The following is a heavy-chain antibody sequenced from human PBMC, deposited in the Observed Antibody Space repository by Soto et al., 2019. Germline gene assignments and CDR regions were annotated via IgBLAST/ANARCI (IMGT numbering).Heavy chain of an antibody. CDR1: GFTFSSYW. CDR2: IKQDGSEK. D-gene: IGHD3-3*01. CDR3: ARVREYYDFWSGYQNKDY. V-gene: IGHV3-7*01. J-gene: IGHJ4*02. Sequence: GGSLRLSCAASGFTFSSYWMSWVRQAPGKGLEWMANIKQDGSEKYYVDSVKGRFTISRDNAKNSLYLQMNSLRAEDTAVYYCARVREYYDFWSGYQNKDYWGQGTLVTVSS.